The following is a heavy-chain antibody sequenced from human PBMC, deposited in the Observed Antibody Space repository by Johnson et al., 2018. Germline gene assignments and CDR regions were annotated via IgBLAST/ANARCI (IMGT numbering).Heavy chain of an antibody. Sequence: QVQLVQSGGGVVQXGRSLRLSCAASGFTFSSYGMHWVRQAPGKGLAWVAFIWYDGDNKHYADSVKGRFTLSRDNSKNTLYLQMNSLRAEDTAVYYCAKQYYYDSSDIYWFFDLWGRGTLVTVSS. J-gene: IGHJ2*01. CDR3: AKQYYYDSSDIYWFFDL. D-gene: IGHD3-22*01. CDR1: GFTFSSYG. CDR2: IWYDGDNK. V-gene: IGHV3-33*06.